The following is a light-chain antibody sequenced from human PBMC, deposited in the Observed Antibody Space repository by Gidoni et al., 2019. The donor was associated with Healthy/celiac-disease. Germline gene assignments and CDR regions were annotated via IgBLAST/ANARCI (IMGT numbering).Light chain of an antibody. J-gene: IGKJ3*01. Sequence: DIVMTQSPLPLPVTPGEPASISCRSSQSLLHSNGYNYLDWYLQKPGQSPQLLIYLGSNRATGVPDRFSGSGSGTDFTLNISRVEAEDVGVYYCMQALQTPFTFGPGTKVEIK. CDR2: LGS. CDR3: MQALQTPFT. CDR1: QSLLHSNGYNY. V-gene: IGKV2-28*01.